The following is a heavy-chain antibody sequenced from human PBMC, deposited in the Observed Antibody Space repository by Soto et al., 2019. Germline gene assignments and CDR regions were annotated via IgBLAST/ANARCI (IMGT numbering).Heavy chain of an antibody. CDR1: QFTFISFA. CDR3: VKGGWLDY. CDR2: ISETGDSL. J-gene: IGHJ4*02. D-gene: IGHD3-10*01. V-gene: IGHV3-23*01. Sequence: DVKLLESGGGLVQPGGSLRLSCAASQFTFISFAMTWVRQAPGKGLEWVSFISETGDSLSYAESVKGRFTISRDNSKNTLYLQMSSLRPEDTAVYYCVKGGWLDYWGQGTLVTVSS.